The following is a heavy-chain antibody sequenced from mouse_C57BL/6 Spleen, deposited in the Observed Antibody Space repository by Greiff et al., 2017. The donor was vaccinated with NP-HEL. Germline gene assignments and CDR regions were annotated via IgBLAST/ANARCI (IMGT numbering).Heavy chain of an antibody. D-gene: IGHD2-1*01. Sequence: QVQLQQSGPELVKPGASVKISCKASGYAFSSSWMNWVKQRPGKGLEWIGRIYPGDGDTNYNGKFKGKATLTADKSSSTAYMQLSSLTSEDSAVYFCARSGGYGNYAWFAYWGQGTLVTVSA. CDR2: IYPGDGDT. CDR1: GYAFSSSW. CDR3: ARSGGYGNYAWFAY. V-gene: IGHV1-82*01. J-gene: IGHJ3*01.